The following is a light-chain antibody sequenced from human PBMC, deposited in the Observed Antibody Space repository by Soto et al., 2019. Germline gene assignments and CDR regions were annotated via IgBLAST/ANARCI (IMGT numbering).Light chain of an antibody. CDR2: EGS. Sequence: SVLTQPASVSGSPGQSITISCTGTSSDVGSYNLVSWYQQHPGKAPKLMIYEGSKRPSGVPDRFSGSKSGNTASLTISGLQAADEADYYCSLYTSENAYVFGTGTKVTVL. CDR1: SSDVGSYNL. J-gene: IGLJ1*01. V-gene: IGLV2-14*02. CDR3: SLYTSENAYV.